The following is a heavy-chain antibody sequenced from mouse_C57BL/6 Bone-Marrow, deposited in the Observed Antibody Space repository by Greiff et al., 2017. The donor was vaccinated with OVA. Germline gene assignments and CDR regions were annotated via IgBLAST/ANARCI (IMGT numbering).Heavy chain of an antibody. CDR3: TRDDYDY. J-gene: IGHJ2*01. CDR1: GYTFTDYE. V-gene: IGHV1-15*01. Sequence: VKLQQSGAELVRPGASVTLSRKASGYTFTDYEMHWVKQTPVHGLEWIGAIDPETGGTAYNQKFKGKAILTADKSSSTAYMELRSLTSEDSAVYYCTRDDYDYWGQGTTLAVSS. D-gene: IGHD2-4*01. CDR2: IDPETGGT.